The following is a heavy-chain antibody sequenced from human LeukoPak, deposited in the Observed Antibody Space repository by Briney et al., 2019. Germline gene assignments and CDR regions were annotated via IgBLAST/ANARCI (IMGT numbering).Heavy chain of an antibody. CDR3: AKKDIVVVSGAFDI. J-gene: IGHJ3*02. CDR2: ISGSGGST. D-gene: IGHD2-15*01. Sequence: GGSLRLSCAASGFTFSSYNINWVRQAPGKGLEWVSAISGSGGSTYYADSVKGRFTISRDNSKNTLYLQMNSLRDEDTAVYYCAKKDIVVVSGAFDIWGQGTMVTVSS. CDR1: GFTFSSYN. V-gene: IGHV3-23*01.